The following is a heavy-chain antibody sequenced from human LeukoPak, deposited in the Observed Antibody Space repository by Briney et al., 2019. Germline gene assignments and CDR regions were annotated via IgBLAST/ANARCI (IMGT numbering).Heavy chain of an antibody. CDR2: INWNGGST. Sequence: GGSLRLSCAASGFTFDDYGMSWVRQAPGKGLEWVSGINWNGGSTGYADSVKGRFTISRDNAKNSLYLQMNSLRAEDTALYYCARNDFWSGYYPADYWGQGTLVTVSS. CDR3: ARNDFWSGYYPADY. D-gene: IGHD3-3*01. V-gene: IGHV3-20*04. J-gene: IGHJ4*02. CDR1: GFTFDDYG.